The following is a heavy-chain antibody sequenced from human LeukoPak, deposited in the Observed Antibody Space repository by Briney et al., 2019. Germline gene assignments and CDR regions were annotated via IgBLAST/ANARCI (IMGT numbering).Heavy chain of an antibody. D-gene: IGHD5-12*01. Sequence: GGSLRLSCEASGFTFSAYAMTWVRQAPGKGLEWVSSIGSDNKPHYSESVKGRFAISRDNSKNTLYVQVNSLRAEDTAVYYCAKSSSPRRYDTDGMDVWGQGTTVIVSS. CDR3: AKSSSPRRYDTDGMDV. J-gene: IGHJ6*02. CDR2: IGSDNKP. V-gene: IGHV3-23*05. CDR1: GFTFSAYA.